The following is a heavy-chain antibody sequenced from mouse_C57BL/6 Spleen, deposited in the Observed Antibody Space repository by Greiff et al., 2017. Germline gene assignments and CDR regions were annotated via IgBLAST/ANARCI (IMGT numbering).Heavy chain of an antibody. D-gene: IGHD1-1*01. V-gene: IGHV1-55*01. CDR3: ARTDYYGRYFDY. Sequence: QVQLQQPGAELVKPGASVKMSCKASGYTFTSSWLTWVKQRPGQGLEWIGDIYPGSGSTNYNEKFKSKATLTVDTSSSTAYMQLISLTSEDSAVYYCARTDYYGRYFDYWGQGTTLTVSS. CDR2: IYPGSGST. J-gene: IGHJ2*01. CDR1: GYTFTSSW.